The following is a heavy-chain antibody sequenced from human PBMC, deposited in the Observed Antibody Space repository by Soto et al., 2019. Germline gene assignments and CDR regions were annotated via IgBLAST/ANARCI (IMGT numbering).Heavy chain of an antibody. CDR3: AREYYYGSGSPDSPHADY. J-gene: IGHJ4*02. CDR1: GYTFTSYG. Sequence: QVQLVQSGAEVKKPGASVKVSCKASGYTFTSYGISWVLQAPGQGLEWMGWISAYNGNKNYAQKLQGRVTMTTDTSTSTSYMELRSLRSDDTAVYYWAREYYYGSGSPDSPHADYWGQGTLVTVSS. D-gene: IGHD3-10*01. CDR2: ISAYNGNK. V-gene: IGHV1-18*01.